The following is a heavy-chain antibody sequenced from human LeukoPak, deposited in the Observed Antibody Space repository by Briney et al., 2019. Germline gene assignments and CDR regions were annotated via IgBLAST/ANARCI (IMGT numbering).Heavy chain of an antibody. Sequence: GGSLRLSCVASGFPFSSYWMTWVRQAPGKGLERVANIKQDGSKKSYVDSVKGRFTITRDNTRNSLFLQMYSLRAEDTAVYFCAREDGYCSGGNCYSYFDSWGQGTLVTVSS. CDR2: IKQDGSKK. V-gene: IGHV3-7*01. CDR1: GFPFSSYW. D-gene: IGHD2-15*01. J-gene: IGHJ4*02. CDR3: AREDGYCSGGNCYSYFDS.